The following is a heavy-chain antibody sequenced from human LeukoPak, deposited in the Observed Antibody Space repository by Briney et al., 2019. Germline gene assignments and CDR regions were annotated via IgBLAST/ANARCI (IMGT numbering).Heavy chain of an antibody. Sequence: SETLCLTCTVSGGSISSRSYYWGWIRQPPGEGLEWIGSVYYRGSTYYNPSLESRVSIFVDTSKNQFSLNLTSVTAADTAVYYCALDSSGYYFDYWGQGTLATVSS. CDR1: GGSISSRSYY. CDR2: VYYRGST. D-gene: IGHD3-22*01. CDR3: ALDSSGYYFDY. J-gene: IGHJ4*02. V-gene: IGHV4-39*01.